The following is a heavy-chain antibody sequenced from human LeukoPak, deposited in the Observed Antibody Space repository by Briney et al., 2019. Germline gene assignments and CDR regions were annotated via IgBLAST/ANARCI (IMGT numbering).Heavy chain of an antibody. CDR2: IYYSGST. CDR1: GGSISNYY. J-gene: IGHJ4*02. V-gene: IGHV4-59*01. CDR3: AREGDGEGYKVYSFDY. D-gene: IGHD5-24*01. Sequence: KPSETLALTCTVSGGSISNYYWSWIRQPPGKGLEWIRYIYYSGSTNYNPSLKSRVTISVDTSKTQFSLKLSSVTAADTAVYYCAREGDGEGYKVYSFDYWGQGTLVTVSS.